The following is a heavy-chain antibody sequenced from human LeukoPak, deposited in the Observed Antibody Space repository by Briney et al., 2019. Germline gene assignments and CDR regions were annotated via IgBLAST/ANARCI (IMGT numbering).Heavy chain of an antibody. D-gene: IGHD2/OR15-2a*01. CDR2: IKQDGSEK. Sequence: GGSLRLSCAASGFTFSSYWMSWVRQAPGKGLEWVANIKQDGSEKYYVDSVKGRFTISRDNAKNSLYLQMNSLRAEDTAVYYCASKSPNLNRDYWGQGTLVTVSS. V-gene: IGHV3-7*01. CDR1: GFTFSSYW. CDR3: ASKSPNLNRDY. J-gene: IGHJ4*02.